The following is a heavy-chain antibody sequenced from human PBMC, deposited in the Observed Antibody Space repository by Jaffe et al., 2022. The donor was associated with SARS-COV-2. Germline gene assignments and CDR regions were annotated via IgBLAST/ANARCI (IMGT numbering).Heavy chain of an antibody. D-gene: IGHD4-17*01. CDR1: GGSLSSYY. Sequence: QVQLQESGPGLVKPSETLSLTCTVSGGSLSSYYWSWIRQPPGKGLEWIGDIYYSGSTNYNPSLKSRVTTSVDTSKNQFSLQLNSVTAADTAVYYCARQTDAYGGNSLDFMYYDYWGQGTLVTVSS. V-gene: IGHV4-59*08. J-gene: IGHJ4*02. CDR2: IYYSGST. CDR3: ARQTDAYGGNSLDFMYYDY.